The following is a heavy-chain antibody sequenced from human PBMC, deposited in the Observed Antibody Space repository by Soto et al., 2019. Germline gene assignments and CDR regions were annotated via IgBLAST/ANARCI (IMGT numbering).Heavy chain of an antibody. CDR3: AREMVRGLGSDY. CDR1: GYTFTSYG. J-gene: IGHJ4*02. CDR2: ISTYNGNT. V-gene: IGHV1-18*01. Sequence: ASVKVSCKASGYTFTSYGISWVRQAPGQGLEWMGWISTYNGNTKYAQKLQGRVTMTTDTSTSTAYMELRSLRSDDTAVFYCAREMVRGLGSDYWGQGTLSIVSS. D-gene: IGHD3-10*01.